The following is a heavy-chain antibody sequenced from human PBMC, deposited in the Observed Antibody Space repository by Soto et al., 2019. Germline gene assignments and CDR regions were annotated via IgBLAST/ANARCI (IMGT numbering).Heavy chain of an antibody. CDR1: GFTFSSYA. CDR3: ARPYYDFWSGYYTAWLDP. CDR2: ISYDGSNK. V-gene: IGHV3-30-3*01. D-gene: IGHD3-3*01. Sequence: PGGTLRLSCAASGFTFSSYAMHRVRQAPGKGLEWVAVISYDGSNKYYADSVKGRFTISRDNSKNTLYLQMNSLRAEDTAVYYGARPYYDFWSGYYTAWLDPWGQGT. J-gene: IGHJ5*02.